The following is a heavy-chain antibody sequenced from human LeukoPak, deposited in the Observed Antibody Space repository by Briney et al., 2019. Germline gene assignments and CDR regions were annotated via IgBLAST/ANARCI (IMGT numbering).Heavy chain of an antibody. D-gene: IGHD3-10*01. V-gene: IGHV1-58*01. CDR3: AAHPTYYYGSGSYFDY. CDR2: IVVGSGNT. J-gene: IGHJ4*02. Sequence: GASVKVSCKASGFTFTSSAVQWVRQARGQRLEWIGWIVVGSGNTNYAQKFQERVTITRDMSTSTAYMELSSLRSEDTAVYYCAAHPTYYYGSGSYFDYWGQGTLVTVSS. CDR1: GFTFTSSA.